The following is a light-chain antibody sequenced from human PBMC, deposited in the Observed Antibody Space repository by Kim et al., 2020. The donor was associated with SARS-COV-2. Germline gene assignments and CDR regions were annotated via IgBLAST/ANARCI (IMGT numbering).Light chain of an antibody. CDR2: GAS. Sequence: EIVLTQSPGTLSLSPGERATLSCKASQSVGRSLAWYQQKSGQPPRLLIYGASTRATGVPAWFSGSGSGTDFTLTISSLQSEDFAVYYCQQYDKWPPYTFGQGTKLEI. J-gene: IGKJ2*01. CDR1: QSVGRS. V-gene: IGKV3-15*01. CDR3: QQYDKWPPYT.